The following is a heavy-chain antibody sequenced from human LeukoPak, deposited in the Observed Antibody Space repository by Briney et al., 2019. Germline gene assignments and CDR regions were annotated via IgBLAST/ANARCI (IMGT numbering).Heavy chain of an antibody. Sequence: SVKVSCKASGCTFSSYAISWVRQAPGQGLEWMGGIIPIFGTANYAQKFQGRVTITTDESTSTAYLELSSLRSEDTAVYYSARDLREHNWNYAGSYYYYYMDVWGKGTTVTVSS. CDR2: IIPIFGTA. CDR1: GCTFSSYA. D-gene: IGHD1-7*01. J-gene: IGHJ6*03. V-gene: IGHV1-69*05. CDR3: ARDLREHNWNYAGSYYYYYMDV.